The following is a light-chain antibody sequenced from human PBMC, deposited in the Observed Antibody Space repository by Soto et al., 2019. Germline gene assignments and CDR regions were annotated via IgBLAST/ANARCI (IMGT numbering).Light chain of an antibody. V-gene: IGKV3-20*01. Sequence: EIVLTQSPGTLFLSPGERATLSCRASQSVSSSYLAWYQQKPGQAPRLLIYGASSRATGIPDRFSGSGSGTDFTLTSSRLEPEDFAVYYCQQYGRSPRTFGQGTKVEIK. J-gene: IGKJ1*01. CDR3: QQYGRSPRT. CDR2: GAS. CDR1: QSVSSSY.